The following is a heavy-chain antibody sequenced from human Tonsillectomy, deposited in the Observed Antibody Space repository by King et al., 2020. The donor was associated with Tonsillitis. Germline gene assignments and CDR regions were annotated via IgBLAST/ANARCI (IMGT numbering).Heavy chain of an antibody. V-gene: IGHV5-10-1*01. CDR3: ARRPKSLTGSTLYFDY. CDR2: IDPSDAYT. Sequence: VQLVESGAEVKKPGGSLRISCKGSGYSFTSYWISWVRQMPGKGLEWMGRIDPSDAYTNYRPSFQGHVTISADNSISTAYLQWSSLKASDTAMYYCARRPKSLTGSTLYFDYWGQGALGAVSS. CDR1: GYSFTSYW. D-gene: IGHD3-9*01. J-gene: IGHJ4*02.